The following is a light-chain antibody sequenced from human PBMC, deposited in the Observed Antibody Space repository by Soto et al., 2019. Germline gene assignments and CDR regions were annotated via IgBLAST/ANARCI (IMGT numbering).Light chain of an antibody. CDR1: QGIRNF. CDR2: AAS. V-gene: IGKV1-27*01. J-gene: IGKJ3*01. CDR3: QKYRSVPV. Sequence: DIQMTQSPTSLSASVGDRVTITCRASQGIRNFVAWYQQKPGKPPKLLIYAASTLQSGVPSRFSGSGSGTDFTLTSNSLQPEDVATYSCQKYRSVPVFGPGTKVEI.